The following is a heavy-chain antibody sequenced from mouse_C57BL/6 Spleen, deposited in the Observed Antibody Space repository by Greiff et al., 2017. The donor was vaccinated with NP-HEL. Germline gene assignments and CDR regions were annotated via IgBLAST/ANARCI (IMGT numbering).Heavy chain of an antibody. CDR1: GYTFTSYW. J-gene: IGHJ3*01. V-gene: IGHV1-64*01. Sequence: QVQLQQPGAELVKPGASVKLSCKASGYTFTSYWMHWVKQRPGQGLEWIGMIHPNSGSTKYNEKFKSKATLTVDKSSSTAYMQLSSLTSEDSAVYYCARRTGDSNYGFAYWGQGTLVTVSA. CDR3: ARRTGDSNYGFAY. CDR2: IHPNSGST. D-gene: IGHD2-5*01.